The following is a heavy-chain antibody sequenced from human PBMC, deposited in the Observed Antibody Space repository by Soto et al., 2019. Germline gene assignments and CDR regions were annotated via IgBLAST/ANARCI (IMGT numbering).Heavy chain of an antibody. CDR3: ARAVKLRFLVTLTPYGMDV. V-gene: IGHV1-8*01. Sequence: QVQLVQSGAEVKKPGASVKVSCKASGYTFTSYDINWVRQATGQGLEWMGWMNPNSGNTGYAQKFQGRVTMTMNTSISTAYMELSSLRSEDTAVYYCARAVKLRFLVTLTPYGMDVWGQGTTVTVSS. J-gene: IGHJ6*02. CDR2: MNPNSGNT. CDR1: GYTFTSYD. D-gene: IGHD3-3*01.